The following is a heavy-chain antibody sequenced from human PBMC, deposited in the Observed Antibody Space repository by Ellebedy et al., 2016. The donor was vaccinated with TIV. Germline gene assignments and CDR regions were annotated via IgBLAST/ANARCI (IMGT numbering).Heavy chain of an antibody. CDR2: ISGGSKTI. J-gene: IGHJ4*02. D-gene: IGHD3-16*01. CDR3: ARAPPMLRSPHRGYFDY. Sequence: GGSLRLSXAASGFTFSTYSMMWIRQAPGKGLEWVAYISGGSKTIYYADSVKGRFTVSRDNAKNSLYLQMNSLRDEDTAVYYCARAPPMLRSPHRGYFDYWGQGTRVTVSS. CDR1: GFTFSTYS. V-gene: IGHV3-48*02.